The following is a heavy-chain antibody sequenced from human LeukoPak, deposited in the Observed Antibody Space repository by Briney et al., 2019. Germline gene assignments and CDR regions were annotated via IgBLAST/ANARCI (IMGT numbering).Heavy chain of an antibody. V-gene: IGHV3-30*02. D-gene: IGHD2-2*01. Sequence: GGSLRLSCAASGFTFSSYGMHWVRQAPGKGLEWVAFIRYDGSNKYYADSVKGRFTISRDNSKNTLYLQMNSLRAEDTAVYYCAKDFRYCSSTSCYRLDWGQGTLVTVSS. CDR3: AKDFRYCSSTSCYRLD. CDR2: IRYDGSNK. J-gene: IGHJ4*02. CDR1: GFTFSSYG.